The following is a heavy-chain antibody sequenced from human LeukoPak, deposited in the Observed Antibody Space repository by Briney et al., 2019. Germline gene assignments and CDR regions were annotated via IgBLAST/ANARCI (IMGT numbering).Heavy chain of an antibody. CDR3: ARKYCSSTSCLFDY. D-gene: IGHD2-2*01. V-gene: IGHV3-23*01. J-gene: IGHJ4*02. CDR2: ISGSGAST. Sequence: PGGSLRLSCAASGFTFSSYAMTWVRQAPGKGLEWVSGISGSGASTYYAGSVQGRFTISRDNAKNSLYLQMNSLRAEETAVYYCARKYCSSTSCLFDYWGQGTLVTVSS. CDR1: GFTFSSYA.